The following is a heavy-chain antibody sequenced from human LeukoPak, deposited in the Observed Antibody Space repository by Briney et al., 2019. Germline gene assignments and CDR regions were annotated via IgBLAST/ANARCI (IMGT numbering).Heavy chain of an antibody. V-gene: IGHV5-51*01. D-gene: IGHD6-6*01. Sequence: GESLKISCKGSGYSFNSYWIGWVRQMPGKGLKWMGIIYPGDSDARYSPSFQGQVTISADKSISTAYLQWSSLKASDTAMYYCARAAYSSSYFSYYYYMEVWGKGTTVTVSS. J-gene: IGHJ6*03. CDR3: ARAAYSSSYFSYYYYMEV. CDR1: GYSFNSYW. CDR2: IYPGDSDA.